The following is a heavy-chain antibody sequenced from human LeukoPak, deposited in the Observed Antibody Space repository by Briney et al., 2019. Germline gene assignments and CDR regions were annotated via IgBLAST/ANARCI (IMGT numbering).Heavy chain of an antibody. CDR2: IIPLFGTT. CDR1: GGTVSSYG. V-gene: IGHV1-69*13. Sequence: GASVKVSCKASGGTVSSYGISWVRQAPGQGLEWMGGIIPLFGTTTYAQKFQGRVTITADESTSTAYMELSSLRSDDTAVYYCARDPGHSSGWYNFDYWGQGTLVTVSS. D-gene: IGHD6-19*01. J-gene: IGHJ4*02. CDR3: ARDPGHSSGWYNFDY.